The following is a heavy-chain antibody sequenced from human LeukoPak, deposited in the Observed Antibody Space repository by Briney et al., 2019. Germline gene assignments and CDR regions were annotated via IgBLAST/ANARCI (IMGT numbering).Heavy chain of an antibody. CDR3: ARASGIAANYYYYGMDV. V-gene: IGHV1-69*04. J-gene: IGHJ6*02. CDR2: IIPILGIA. Sequence: SVKVSCKASGYTFTSYGISWVRQAPGQGLEWMGRIIPILGIANYAQKFQGRVTITADKSTSTAYMELSSLRSEDTAVYYCARASGIAANYYYYGMDVWGQGTTVTVSS. D-gene: IGHD6-13*01. CDR1: GYTFTSYG.